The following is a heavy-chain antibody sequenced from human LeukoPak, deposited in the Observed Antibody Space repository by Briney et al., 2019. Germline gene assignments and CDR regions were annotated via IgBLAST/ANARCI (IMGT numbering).Heavy chain of an antibody. CDR2: INFNGDST. CDR1: GFDFDDYG. D-gene: IGHD2-21*01. Sequence: GGSLRLSCVVSGFDFDDYGMHWVRQAPGKGLEWVSAINFNGDSTAYADSVKGRFTISRDNSKNPLFLELSSLRPEDTALYYCAKHLRATNTYFFYGLDVWGQGTTVTVSS. CDR3: AKHLRATNTYFFYGLDV. V-gene: IGHV3-9*01. J-gene: IGHJ6*02.